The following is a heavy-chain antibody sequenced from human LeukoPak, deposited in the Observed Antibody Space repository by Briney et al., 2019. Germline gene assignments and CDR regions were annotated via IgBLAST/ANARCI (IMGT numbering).Heavy chain of an antibody. D-gene: IGHD3-16*01. J-gene: IGHJ4*02. CDR3: AKMSVWAHYYFDY. CDR1: GFSFGAHG. V-gene: IGHV3-23*01. Sequence: GGSLRLSCAASGFSFGAHGMNWVRQVPGKGLEWVSAIGGSGATIYYADSVRGRFTISRDNFKNTMYLQMNSLRAEDTAVYYCAKMSVWAHYYFDYWGQGTLITVSS. CDR2: IGGSGATI.